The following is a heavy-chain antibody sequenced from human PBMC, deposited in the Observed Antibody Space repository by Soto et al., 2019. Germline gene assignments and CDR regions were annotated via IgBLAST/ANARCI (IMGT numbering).Heavy chain of an antibody. V-gene: IGHV1-69*13. Sequence: ASVKVSCKASGGTFSSYAISWVRQAPGQGLEWMGGIIPIFGTANYAQKFQGRVTITADESTSTAYMELSSLRSEDTAVHYCARVSGYCSGGSCYPTYFDYWGQGTLVTVSS. J-gene: IGHJ4*02. D-gene: IGHD2-15*01. CDR2: IIPIFGTA. CDR1: GGTFSSYA. CDR3: ARVSGYCSGGSCYPTYFDY.